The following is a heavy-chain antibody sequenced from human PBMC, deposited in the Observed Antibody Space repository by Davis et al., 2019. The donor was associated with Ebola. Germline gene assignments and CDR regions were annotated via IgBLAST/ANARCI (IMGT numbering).Heavy chain of an antibody. J-gene: IGHJ4*02. CDR2: INSDGSST. Sequence: HTGGSLRLSCAASGFTFSSYWMHWVRHAPGKGLVWVSRINSDGSSTSYADSVKGRFTISRDNAKNSLYLQMNSLRAEDMAVYYCAREGTIRGVNFDYWGQGTLVTVSS. CDR3: AREGTIRGVNFDY. CDR1: GFTFSSYW. D-gene: IGHD3-10*01. V-gene: IGHV3-74*01.